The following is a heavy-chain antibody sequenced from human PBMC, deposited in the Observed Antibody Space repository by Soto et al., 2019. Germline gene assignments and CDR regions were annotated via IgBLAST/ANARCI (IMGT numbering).Heavy chain of an antibody. V-gene: IGHV3-23*01. CDR1: GFTFSSYA. J-gene: IGHJ4*02. D-gene: IGHD6-13*01. CDR2: ISGSGGST. Sequence: GGSLRLSCAASGFTFSSYAMSWFRQAPGKGLEWVSAISGSGGSTYYADSVKGRFTISRDNSKNTLYLQMNSLRAEDTAVYYCAKDSRKYSSSSIYYFDYWGQGTLVTVSS. CDR3: AKDSRKYSSSSIYYFDY.